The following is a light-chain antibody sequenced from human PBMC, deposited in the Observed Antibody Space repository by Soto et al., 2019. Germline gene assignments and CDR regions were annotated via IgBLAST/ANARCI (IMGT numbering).Light chain of an antibody. J-gene: IGKJ3*01. CDR2: GVS. CDR3: QQYGTSPLT. V-gene: IGKV3-20*01. CDR1: QSVGSTY. Sequence: EIVLTQSPGTLSLSPGERATHSCRASQSVGSTYLAWYQQKPGQAPKLLIYGVSSRATGIPDRFSGSGSGTDFTLTISRLEPEDFAVYYCQQYGTSPLTFGPGTKVDI.